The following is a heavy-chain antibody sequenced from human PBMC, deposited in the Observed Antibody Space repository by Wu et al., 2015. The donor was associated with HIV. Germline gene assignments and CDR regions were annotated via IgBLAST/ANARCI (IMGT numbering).Heavy chain of an antibody. CDR3: ARVGRVGWWGYYFDY. Sequence: QVQLVQPGAEVKKPGASVKVSCKASGYTFTTYDINWVRQASGQGLEWMGWMNPNSGNVGYAQKFQGRITFTRNTSLNTAYMELNSLSSEDTAVYYCARVGRVGWWGYYFDYVGPGNAGHRLL. CDR2: MNPNSGNV. J-gene: IGHJ4*02. D-gene: IGHD2-21*01. CDR1: GYTFTTYD. V-gene: IGHV1-8*03.